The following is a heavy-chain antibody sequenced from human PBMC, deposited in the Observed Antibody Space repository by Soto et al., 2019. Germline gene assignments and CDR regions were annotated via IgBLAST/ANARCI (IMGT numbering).Heavy chain of an antibody. Sequence: QVQLQESGPGLVKPSGTLSLTCAVSGGSISSSNRWSWVRQPPGKGLEWIGEIYHSGSTNYNPSLKSRVTKSEDKSKNQFSLKLSSVTAADTAVYYCARVYSGSSEGGDYWGQGTLVTVSS. D-gene: IGHD1-26*01. J-gene: IGHJ4*02. CDR2: IYHSGST. V-gene: IGHV4-4*02. CDR3: ARVYSGSSEGGDY. CDR1: GGSISSSNR.